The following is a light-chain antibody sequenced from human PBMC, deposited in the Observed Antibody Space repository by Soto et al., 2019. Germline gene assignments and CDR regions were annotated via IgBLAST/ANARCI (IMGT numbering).Light chain of an antibody. CDR1: QSLSSY. J-gene: IGKJ5*01. V-gene: IGKV3-11*01. Sequence: EIVLTQSPATLSLSPGERVTLSCRASQSLSSYLAWYQQKPGQAPRLLIYDASNRATGIPARFSGSGSGTDFTLTISSLEPEDFAVYYCQQRSNWPPTFGQGTRLEIK. CDR2: DAS. CDR3: QQRSNWPPT.